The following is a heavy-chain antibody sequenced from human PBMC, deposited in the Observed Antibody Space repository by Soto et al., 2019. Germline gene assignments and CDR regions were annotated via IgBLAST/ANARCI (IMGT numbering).Heavy chain of an antibody. Sequence: GGSLRLSCSASGFNFGVHAMSWVRQAPGKGLEWVGFIRRKAYGGTTDYAASVKGRFTISRDDSKSIAYLYMNSLKIEDTAVYYCTRSLAIDFDSWGQGTLVTVSS. CDR2: IRRKAYGGTT. V-gene: IGHV3-49*04. J-gene: IGHJ4*02. CDR3: TRSLAIDFDS. CDR1: GFNFGVHA.